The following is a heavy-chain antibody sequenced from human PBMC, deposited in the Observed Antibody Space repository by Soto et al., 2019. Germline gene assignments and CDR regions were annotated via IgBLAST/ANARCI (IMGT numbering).Heavy chain of an antibody. CDR1: GFTFSSYA. CDR3: AKDKSSSFDYYYYYYMDV. Sequence: GGSLRLSCAASGFTFSSYAMSWVRQAPGKGLEWVSAISGSGGSTYYADSVKGRFTISRDNSKNTLYLQMNSLRAEDTAVYYCAKDKSSSFDYYYYYYMDVWGKGTTVTVSS. D-gene: IGHD6-13*01. CDR2: ISGSGGST. V-gene: IGHV3-23*01. J-gene: IGHJ6*03.